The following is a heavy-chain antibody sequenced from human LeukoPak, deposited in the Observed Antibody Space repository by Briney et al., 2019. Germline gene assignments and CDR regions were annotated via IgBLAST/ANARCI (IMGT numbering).Heavy chain of an antibody. D-gene: IGHD3-16*01. J-gene: IGHJ4*02. CDR1: GYTFTSYY. CDR2: INPSGGST. V-gene: IGHV1-46*01. Sequence: ASVKVSCKASGYTFTSYYMHWVRQAPGQGLEWMGIINPSGGSTSYAQKFQGRVTMTRDTSTSTVYMELSSLRSEDTAVYYCASPGEKDYYFDYWGQGTLVAVSS. CDR3: ASPGEKDYYFDY.